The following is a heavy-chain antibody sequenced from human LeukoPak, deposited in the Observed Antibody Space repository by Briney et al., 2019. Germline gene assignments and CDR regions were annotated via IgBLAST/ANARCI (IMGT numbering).Heavy chain of an antibody. Sequence: GGSLRLSCAASGFTFTDFYMSWIRQAPGKGLEWLIDLSSSGTNTNYEDSVKGRFTISRENAKNSLFLQLNSLRAEDTAVYYCARKTYYYDSGSYSKSYYFDYWGQGTLVTVSS. D-gene: IGHD3-10*01. V-gene: IGHV3-11*06. J-gene: IGHJ4*02. CDR3: ARKTYYYDSGSYSKSYYFDY. CDR2: LSSSGTNT. CDR1: GFTFTDFY.